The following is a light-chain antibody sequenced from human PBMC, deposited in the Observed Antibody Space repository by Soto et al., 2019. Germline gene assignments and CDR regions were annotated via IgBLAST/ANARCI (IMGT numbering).Light chain of an antibody. J-gene: IGKJ1*01. V-gene: IGKV1-5*03. CDR1: QTISSW. CDR3: QHYNSYSEA. CDR2: KAS. Sequence: DSQMAQSPSTLSGSVGDRVTIPCRASQTISSWLAWYQLKPGKAPKLLIYKASTLQSGVPSRFSGSGSGTEFTLTISSLQPDDFATYYCQHYNSYSEAFGQGTKVDI.